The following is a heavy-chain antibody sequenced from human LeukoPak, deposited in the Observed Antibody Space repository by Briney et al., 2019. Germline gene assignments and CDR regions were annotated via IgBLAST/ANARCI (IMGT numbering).Heavy chain of an antibody. D-gene: IGHD3-22*01. J-gene: IGHJ4*02. CDR2: ISGSGGST. Sequence: GGSLRLSCAASGFTFSSYAMSWVRQAPGKGLEWVSAISGSGGSTYYADSVKGRFTISRDNSKNTLYLQMNSLRAEDTAVYYCAKEAGYYDSSGYYDPGYWGQGTLVTVSS. CDR1: GFTFSSYA. CDR3: AKEAGYYDSSGYYDPGY. V-gene: IGHV3-23*01.